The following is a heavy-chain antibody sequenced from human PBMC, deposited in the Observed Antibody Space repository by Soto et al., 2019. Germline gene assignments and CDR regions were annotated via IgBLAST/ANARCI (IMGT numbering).Heavy chain of an antibody. D-gene: IGHD6-13*01. V-gene: IGHV3-23*01. CDR2: ISGSGGST. CDR1: GFTFSRYA. CDR3: AKYLKPGSSWYSLYY. Sequence: EVQLLESGGGLVQPGGSLRLSCAASGFTFSRYAMSWVRQAPGKGLEWVSGISGSGGSTYYADSVKGRFTISRDNSKNTLYLQRNSLSAQDTAVYDCAKYLKPGSSWYSLYYWGQGTLVTVFS. J-gene: IGHJ4*02.